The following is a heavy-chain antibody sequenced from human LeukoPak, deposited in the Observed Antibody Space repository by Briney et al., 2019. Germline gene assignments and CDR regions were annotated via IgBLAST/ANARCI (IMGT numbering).Heavy chain of an antibody. V-gene: IGHV3-49*04. Sequence: GGSLRLSCTASGFTFRSYAMSWVRQAPGKGLEWVGFIRSKAYGGTTEYAASVKGRFTISRDDSKSIAYLQMNSLKTEDTAVYYCTRDYSGRGCYFDYWGQGTLVTVSS. CDR3: TRDYSGRGCYFDY. D-gene: IGHD1-26*01. CDR1: GFTFRSYA. J-gene: IGHJ4*02. CDR2: IRSKAYGGTT.